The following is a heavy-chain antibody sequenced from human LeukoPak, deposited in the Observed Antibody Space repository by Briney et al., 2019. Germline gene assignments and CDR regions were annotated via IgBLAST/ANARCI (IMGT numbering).Heavy chain of an antibody. CDR1: GYTFTSYG. CDR3: ARDQGMYDYGSGIYVLAEYFHH. V-gene: IGHV1-18*04. Sequence: ASVKVSCKASGYTFTSYGITWVRQAPGQGPEWMGWISTYNGNTNYALKLQGRVTLTTDTSTSTAYMELRSLRSDDTAVYYCARDQGMYDYGSGIYVLAEYFHHWGQGTVVTVSS. J-gene: IGHJ1*01. D-gene: IGHD3-10*01. CDR2: ISTYNGNT.